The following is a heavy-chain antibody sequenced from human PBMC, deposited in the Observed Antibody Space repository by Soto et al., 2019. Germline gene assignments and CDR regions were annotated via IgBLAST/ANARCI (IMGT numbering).Heavy chain of an antibody. CDR3: ARDTGDGTFDF. V-gene: IGHV4-34*01. Sequence: TGTLSITCSVYGWSFSGDHWSWIRQPPGKGLEWIGEINHSGSTNYNPSLKSRVTISVDTSKKQISLKLNSVTSLRSEDTAVYYCARDTGDGTFDFWGQGTLVNFSS. D-gene: IGHD7-27*01. CDR1: GWSFSGDH. CDR2: INHSGST. J-gene: IGHJ4*02.